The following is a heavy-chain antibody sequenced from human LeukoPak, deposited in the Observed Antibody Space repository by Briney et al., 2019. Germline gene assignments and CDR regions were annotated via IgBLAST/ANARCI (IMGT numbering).Heavy chain of an antibody. CDR3: ARIPTGSYDILTGYLGQYYFDY. CDR1: GFTFSSYS. V-gene: IGHV3-48*04. CDR2: ISSSSSTI. D-gene: IGHD3-9*01. J-gene: IGHJ4*02. Sequence: GGSLRLSCAASGFTFSSYSMNWVRQAPGKGLEWVSYISSSSSTIYYADSVKGRFTISRDNAKNSLYLQMNSLRAEDTAVYYCARIPTGSYDILTGYLGQYYFDYWGQGTLVTVSS.